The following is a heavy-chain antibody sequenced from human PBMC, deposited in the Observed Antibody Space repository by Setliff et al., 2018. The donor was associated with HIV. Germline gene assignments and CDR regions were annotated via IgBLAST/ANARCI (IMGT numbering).Heavy chain of an antibody. CDR3: AVYCSPTYHFDY. CDR2: INPSGGEP. D-gene: IGHD6-13*01. V-gene: IGHV1-46*01. CDR1: GHSFTTYF. Sequence: ASVKVSCKASGHSFTTYFLHWVRQAPGQGLEWMGMINPSGGEPSYAQRFQGRVTMTRDTSTSTVFMDLSSLSFEDTAVYYCAVYCSPTYHFDYWGQGTPVTVSS. J-gene: IGHJ4*02.